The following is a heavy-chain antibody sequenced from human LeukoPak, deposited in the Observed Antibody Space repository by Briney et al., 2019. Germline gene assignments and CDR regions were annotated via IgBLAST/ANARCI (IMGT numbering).Heavy chain of an antibody. D-gene: IGHD6-19*01. CDR3: ARDHSSGWAADFDY. V-gene: IGHV3-21*01. Sequence: GGSLRLSCAASGFTFSSYSMNWVRQAPGKGLEWVSSISSSSSYIYYADSVKGRFTISRDNAKNSLYLQMNSLRAEDTAVYYCARDHSSGWAADFDYWGQGTLATVSS. CDR2: ISSSSSYI. CDR1: GFTFSSYS. J-gene: IGHJ4*02.